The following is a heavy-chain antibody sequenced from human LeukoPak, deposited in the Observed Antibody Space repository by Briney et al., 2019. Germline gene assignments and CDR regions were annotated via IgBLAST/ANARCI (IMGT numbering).Heavy chain of an antibody. CDR2: IYYSGST. CDR3: ARVRSKDVWRSYGSYYYYYYMDV. CDR1: GGSISSSSYY. Sequence: PSETLSLTCTVSGGSISSSSYYWGWIRQPPGKGLEWIGCIYYSGSTYYNPSLKSRVTISIDTSKNQFSLNRSSVTAADVDVYVCARVRSKDVWRSYGSYYYYYYMDVWGKGTTVTISS. V-gene: IGHV4-39*07. J-gene: IGHJ6*03. D-gene: IGHD3-16*01.